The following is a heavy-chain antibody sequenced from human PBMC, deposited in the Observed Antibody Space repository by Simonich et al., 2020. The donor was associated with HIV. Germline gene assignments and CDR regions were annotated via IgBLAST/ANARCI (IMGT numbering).Heavy chain of an antibody. D-gene: IGHD3-10*01. CDR1: GFTFSSYA. V-gene: IGHV3-23*01. J-gene: IGHJ6*02. CDR2: IGGIGGST. CDR3: AKAYGNYYYYGMDV. Sequence: EVQLLESGGGLVQPGGSLRLSCAASGFTFSSYAMSWVRQAPGKGVEWDSAIGGIGGSTYYADSVKGRFTISRDNSKNTLYRQMNSLRAEDTAVYYCAKAYGNYYYYGMDVWGQGTTVTVSS.